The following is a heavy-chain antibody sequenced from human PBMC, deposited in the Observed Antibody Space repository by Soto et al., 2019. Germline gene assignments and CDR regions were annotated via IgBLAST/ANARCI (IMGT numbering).Heavy chain of an antibody. CDR3: ERAINPPGGYSYGPFDY. CDR1: GGTFSSYA. J-gene: IGHJ4*02. V-gene: IGHV1-69*01. Sequence: QVQLVQSGSEVKKPVSSVQVSCNDSGGTFSSYAISWVRQAPGQGLEWMGGIIPIFGTANYAQKLQVRVTITADESTSTAYMELSSLRSEDTAVYDCERAINPPGGYSYGPFDYWGQGTLVTVSS. CDR2: IIPIFGTA. D-gene: IGHD5-18*01.